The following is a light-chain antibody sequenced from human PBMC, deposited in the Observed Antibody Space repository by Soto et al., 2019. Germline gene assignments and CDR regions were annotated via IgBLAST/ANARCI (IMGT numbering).Light chain of an antibody. CDR1: SSDVGSYNL. CDR2: EVS. CDR3: CSYAGSSTWV. Sequence: QSALTQPASVSGSPGQSITISCTGTSSDVGSYNLVSLYQQHPGKAPNLMIYEVSKRPSWVSNRFSGSKSGNTASLTISWLQAEDEADYYCCSYAGSSTWVFGGGTKLTVL. J-gene: IGLJ3*02. V-gene: IGLV2-23*02.